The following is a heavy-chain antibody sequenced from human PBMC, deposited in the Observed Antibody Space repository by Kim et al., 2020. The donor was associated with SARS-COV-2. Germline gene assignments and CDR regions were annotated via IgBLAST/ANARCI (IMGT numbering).Heavy chain of an antibody. V-gene: IGHV3-21*01. D-gene: IGHD3-22*01. J-gene: IGHJ3*02. CDR3: ARWTLTYYYDRADAFDI. CDR2: ISSSSSYI. CDR1: GFTFSSYS. Sequence: GGSLRLSCAASGFTFSSYSMNWVRQAPGKGLEWVSSISSSSSYIYYADSVKGRFTISRDNAKNSLYLQMNSLRAEDTAVYYCARWTLTYYYDRADAFDIWGQGTMVTVSS.